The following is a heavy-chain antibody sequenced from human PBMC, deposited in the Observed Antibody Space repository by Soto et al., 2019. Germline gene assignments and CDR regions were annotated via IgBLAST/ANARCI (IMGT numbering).Heavy chain of an antibody. V-gene: IGHV4-39*01. D-gene: IGHD2-15*01. Sequence: SETLSLTCSVSGGSIYRSGYYWGWIRPPPGRGLGWIGNIDYNGVTYSNPSLKSRVTISRDTSKNQFSLKLTSVTSADPALYYCGKVLVGATGHTDSDSWGPGTLVTVSS. CDR2: IDYNGVT. CDR1: GGSIYRSGYY. CDR3: GKVLVGATGHTDSDS. J-gene: IGHJ4*02.